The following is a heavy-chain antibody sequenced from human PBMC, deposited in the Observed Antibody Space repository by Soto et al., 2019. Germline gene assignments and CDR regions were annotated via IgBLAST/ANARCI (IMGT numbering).Heavy chain of an antibody. CDR3: ARGDTAMAEFDY. V-gene: IGHV4-30-4*01. D-gene: IGHD5-18*01. CDR1: GGSISSGDYY. J-gene: IGHJ4*02. CDR2: IYYSGST. Sequence: PSETLSLTCTVSGGSISSGDYYWSWIRQPPGKGLEWIGYIYYSGSTYYNPSLKSRVTISVDTSKNQFSLKLSSVTAADTAVYYCARGDTAMAEFDYWGQGTLVTVS.